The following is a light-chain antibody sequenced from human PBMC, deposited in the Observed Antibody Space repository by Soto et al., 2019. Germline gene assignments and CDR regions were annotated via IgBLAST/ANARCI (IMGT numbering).Light chain of an antibody. CDR1: QSVSSSY. V-gene: IGKV3-20*01. CDR2: GAS. J-gene: IGKJ2*01. CDR3: QQYGSSPRGT. Sequence: EFVLTQSPGTLSLSPGERATLSCRASQSVSSSYLAWYQQKPGQAPRLLIYGASSRATGIPDRFSGSGSGTDFTLTISRLEPEDFAVYYCQQYGSSPRGTFGQGTKLEIK.